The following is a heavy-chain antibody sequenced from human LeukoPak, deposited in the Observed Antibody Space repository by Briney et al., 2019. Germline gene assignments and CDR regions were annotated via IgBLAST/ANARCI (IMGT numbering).Heavy chain of an antibody. V-gene: IGHV4-4*07. CDR2: IYNGGII. J-gene: IGHJ5*02. Sequence: SETLSLTCTVSGDSISRYYWSWIRQPAGKGLEWIGRIYNGGIITYNPSLKSRVTMSIDTSNNQFSLRLRFETAADTAVYYCARDSGTTGEVKFDPWGQGTLVTVSS. CDR3: ARDSGTTGEVKFDP. D-gene: IGHD3-10*01. CDR1: GDSISRYY.